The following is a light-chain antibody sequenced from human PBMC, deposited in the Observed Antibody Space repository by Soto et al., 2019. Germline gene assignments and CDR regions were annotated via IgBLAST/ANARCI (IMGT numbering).Light chain of an antibody. CDR1: NSDAGGYNY. Sequence: QSALTQPRSVSGSPGQSVTISCTGTNSDAGGYNYVSWYQQHPGKAPKVMIYDVSRRPSGVPDRFSGSKSGNTASLTISGLQAEDEADYYCCSYAGSYTFWVFGGGTQLTVL. CDR2: DVS. J-gene: IGLJ3*02. CDR3: CSYAGSYTFWV. V-gene: IGLV2-11*01.